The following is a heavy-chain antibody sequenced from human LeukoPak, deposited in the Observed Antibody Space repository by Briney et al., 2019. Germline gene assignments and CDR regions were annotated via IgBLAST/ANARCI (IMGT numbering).Heavy chain of an antibody. CDR1: GFTFSSYW. J-gene: IGHJ4*02. CDR2: FNSDGRST. V-gene: IGHV3-74*01. CDR3: ARGRYYLDS. Sequence: GGSLRLSCAASGFTFSSYWMSWVRQAPGKGLVWVSRFNSDGRSTYYADSAKGRFTISRDNAKNTLYLQMNSLRVEDTAVYYCARGRYYLDSWGQGTLVTVSS. D-gene: IGHD4-17*01.